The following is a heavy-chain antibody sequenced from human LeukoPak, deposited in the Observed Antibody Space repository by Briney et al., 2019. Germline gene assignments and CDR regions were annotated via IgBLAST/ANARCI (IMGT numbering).Heavy chain of an antibody. CDR3: ARHHYTSGTHTPYYFDY. CDR1: GGSISSYY. J-gene: IGHJ4*02. Sequence: PSETLSLTCTVSGGSISSYYWSWIRQPAGKGLEWIGRIYTSGSTNYNPSLKSRVTMSVDTSKNQFSLKLSSVTAADTALYYCARHHYTSGTHTPYYFDYWGQGTLVTVSS. CDR2: IYTSGST. V-gene: IGHV4-4*07. D-gene: IGHD3-10*01.